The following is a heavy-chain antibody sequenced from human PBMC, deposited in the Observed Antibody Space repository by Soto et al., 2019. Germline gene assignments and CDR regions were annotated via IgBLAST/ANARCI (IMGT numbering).Heavy chain of an antibody. Sequence: QVQLVQSGAEVKKTGSSVKVSCQASVGTFSSYAISWVRQAPGQGLEWMGGIIPIFGTANYAQKFQGRVTITADESKSTAYLELSSLRSEDTAVYYCARDRTGVGANDAFDIWGQGTMVAVSS. D-gene: IGHD1-26*01. CDR3: ARDRTGVGANDAFDI. CDR2: IIPIFGTA. J-gene: IGHJ3*02. V-gene: IGHV1-69*12. CDR1: VGTFSSYA.